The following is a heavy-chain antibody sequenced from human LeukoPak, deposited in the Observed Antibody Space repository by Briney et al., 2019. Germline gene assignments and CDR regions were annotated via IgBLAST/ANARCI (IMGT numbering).Heavy chain of an antibody. CDR3: ARQNGDYGYWFDP. J-gene: IGHJ5*02. Sequence: GESLKISCRGSGYSFTSYWIGWVRQMPGKGLEWMGLIYPGDSDIRYSPSFQGQATISADKSISTAYLQWSSLKASDTAMYYCARQNGDYGYWFDPWGQGTLVTVSS. V-gene: IGHV5-51*01. CDR1: GYSFTSYW. CDR2: IYPGDSDI. D-gene: IGHD4-17*01.